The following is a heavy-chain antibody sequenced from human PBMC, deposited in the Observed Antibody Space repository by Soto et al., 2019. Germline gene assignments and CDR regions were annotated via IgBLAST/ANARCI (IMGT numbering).Heavy chain of an antibody. Sequence: GGSLRLSCAASGFTFSSYGMHWVRQAPGKGLEWVAVISYDGSNKYYADPVKGRFTISRDNSKNTLYLQMNSLRAEDTAVYYCARAGIDYWGQGTLVTVSS. CDR2: ISYDGSNK. CDR1: GFTFSSYG. V-gene: IGHV3-30*03. J-gene: IGHJ4*02. CDR3: ARAGIDY.